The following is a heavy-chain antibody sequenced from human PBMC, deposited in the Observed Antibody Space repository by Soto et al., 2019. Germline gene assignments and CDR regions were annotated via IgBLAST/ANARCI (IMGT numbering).Heavy chain of an antibody. D-gene: IGHD1-1*01. CDR2: IYATGTT. Sequence: ATLSLTCTVSGASISGFYGSWIRKSAGKGLEWIGRIYATGTTDYNPSLKSRVMMSVDTSKKQFSLKLRSVTAADTAVYYCVRDGTKTLRDWFDPSGQGISVTVSS. CDR1: GASISGFY. V-gene: IGHV4-4*07. J-gene: IGHJ5*02. CDR3: VRDGTKTLRDWFDP.